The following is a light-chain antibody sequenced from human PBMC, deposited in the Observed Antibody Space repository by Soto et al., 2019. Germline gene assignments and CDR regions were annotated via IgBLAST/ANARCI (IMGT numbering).Light chain of an antibody. CDR2: EGS. J-gene: IGLJ1*01. CDR1: TSDIGSYNL. V-gene: IGLV2-23*01. CDR3: CSYADTSYV. Sequence: QSALTQPASVSGSPGQSITISCTGTTSDIGSYNLVSWYQQHPGKAPKLMIFEGSKRPSGVSNRFSGSQSGNTASLTISGLQAEDEADYYCCSYADTSYVFGPGTKVTVL.